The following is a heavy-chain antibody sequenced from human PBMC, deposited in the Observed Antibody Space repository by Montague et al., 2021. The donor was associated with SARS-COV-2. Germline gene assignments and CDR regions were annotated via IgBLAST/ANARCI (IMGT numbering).Heavy chain of an antibody. V-gene: IGHV4-34*01. CDR3: TREGYQVLWSDYYYYGMDV. CDR2: INHSGST. CDR1: GGSFSSYY. J-gene: IGHJ6*02. D-gene: IGHD2-2*01. Sequence: SETLSLTCAVYGGSFSSYYWSWIRQPPGKGLEWIGEINHSGSTNYNPSLKSRVTISVDTSKNQFSLKLSSVTAADTAVYYCTREGYQVLWSDYYYYGMDVWGQGTTVTVS.